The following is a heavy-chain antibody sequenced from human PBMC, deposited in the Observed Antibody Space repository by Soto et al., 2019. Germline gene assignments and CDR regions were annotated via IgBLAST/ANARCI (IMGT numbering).Heavy chain of an antibody. CDR2: IYHSGST. D-gene: IGHD1-26*01. CDR3: ARMVGATLVDF. V-gene: IGHV4-4*02. CDR1: GASISSTTSGNW. J-gene: IGHJ4*02. Sequence: QVQLQESGPGLVRPSGTLSLTCAVSGASISSTTSGNWWSWVRQPPGKGLEWIGEIYHSGSTNYNPSLKSRVTMSVDKSKHQFSLKLSSVTAADTAVYYCARMVGATLVDFWGQGTLVTVSS.